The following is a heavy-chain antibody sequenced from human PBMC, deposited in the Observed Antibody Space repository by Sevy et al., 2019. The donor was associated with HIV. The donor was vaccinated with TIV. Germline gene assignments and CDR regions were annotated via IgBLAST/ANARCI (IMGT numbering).Heavy chain of an antibody. D-gene: IGHD2-2*01. CDR1: GFSFGDYA. J-gene: IGHJ4*02. Sequence: GGSLRLSCTASGFSFGDYAMNWVRQAPGKGLEWVGFLKNKARGGTLDHAASVKGRFTISRDDSKSIVYLQMNDLKTEDTGVYYCTRTKGAHSLFDYWGQGALVTVSS. CDR2: LKNKARGGTL. V-gene: IGHV3-49*04. CDR3: TRTKGAHSLFDY.